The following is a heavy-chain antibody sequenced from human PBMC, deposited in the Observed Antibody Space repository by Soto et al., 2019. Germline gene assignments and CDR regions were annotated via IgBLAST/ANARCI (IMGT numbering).Heavy chain of an antibody. CDR1: GYTFTGYY. Sequence: ASVKVSCKASGYTFTGYYMHWVRQAPGQGLERMGWINPNSGGTNYAQKFQGWVTMTRDTSISTAYMELSRLRSDDTAVYYCARGVHYYDSSGYYLRPRDYYYYGMDVWGQGTTVTVSS. CDR3: ARGVHYYDSSGYYLRPRDYYYYGMDV. J-gene: IGHJ6*02. CDR2: INPNSGGT. V-gene: IGHV1-2*04. D-gene: IGHD3-22*01.